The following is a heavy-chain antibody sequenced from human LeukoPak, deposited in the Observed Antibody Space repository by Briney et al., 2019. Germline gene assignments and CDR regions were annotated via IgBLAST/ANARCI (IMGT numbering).Heavy chain of an antibody. J-gene: IGHJ5*02. Sequence: GSLRLSCAASGFTFSSYAMSWVRQPPGKGLEWIGEINHSGSTNYNPSLKSRVTMSVDTSKNQFSLKLISVTAADTAVYYCARTVDTPGWFDPWGQGTLVTVSS. CDR2: INHSGST. CDR3: ARTVDTPGWFDP. D-gene: IGHD5-18*01. V-gene: IGHV4-34*01. CDR1: GFTFSSYA.